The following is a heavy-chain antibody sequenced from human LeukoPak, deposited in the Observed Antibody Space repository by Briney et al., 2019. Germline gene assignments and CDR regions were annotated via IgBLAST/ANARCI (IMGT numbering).Heavy chain of an antibody. D-gene: IGHD4-17*01. CDR1: GFTFSDYY. Sequence: GGSLRLSCAASGFTFSDYYMSWIRQAPGKGLEWVSYINSSGTTIYYADSVKGRFTISRDNAKNSLYLQMNSLRAEDTAAYYCARRTVTRDWYFDLWGRGTLVTVSS. CDR3: ARRTVTRDWYFDL. CDR2: INSSGTTI. V-gene: IGHV3-11*01. J-gene: IGHJ2*01.